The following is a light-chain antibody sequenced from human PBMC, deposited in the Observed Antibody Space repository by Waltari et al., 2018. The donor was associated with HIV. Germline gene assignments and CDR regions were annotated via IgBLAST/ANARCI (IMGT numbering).Light chain of an antibody. J-gene: IGKJ1*01. V-gene: IGKV1-39*01. Sequence: DIQMTQSPSSLSASVGDRVTITCRASQTISSYLNWYQQKPENAPKLLIYAASSLQSGVPSRFSGSGSGTDFTLTISSLQPEDFATYSCQQSYSTPWTFGQGTKVEIK. CDR3: QQSYSTPWT. CDR2: AAS. CDR1: QTISSY.